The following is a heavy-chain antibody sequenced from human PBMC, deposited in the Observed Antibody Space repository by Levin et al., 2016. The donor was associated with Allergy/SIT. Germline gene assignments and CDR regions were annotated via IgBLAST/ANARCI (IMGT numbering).Heavy chain of an antibody. J-gene: IGHJ6*02. V-gene: IGHV1-18*01. CDR2: ISAYNGNT. CDR3: AREVGYYGMDV. Sequence: WVRQAPGQGLEWMGWISAYNGNTNYAQKLQGRVTMTTDTSTSTAYMELRSLRSDDTAVYYCAREVGYYGMDVWGQGTTVTVSS.